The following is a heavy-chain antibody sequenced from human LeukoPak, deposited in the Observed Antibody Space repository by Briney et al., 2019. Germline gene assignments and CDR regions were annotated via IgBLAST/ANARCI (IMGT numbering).Heavy chain of an antibody. CDR2: IYYSGST. Sequence: SETLSLTCTVSGGSISNYYWSWIRQPPGKGLECIGYIYYSGSTNYNPSLKSRVTISVDTSKNQFSLKLSSVTASDTAVYYCARHGGYSSPYLHWGQGTLVTVSS. CDR1: GGSISNYY. CDR3: ARHGGYSSPYLH. J-gene: IGHJ1*01. V-gene: IGHV4-59*08. D-gene: IGHD6-13*01.